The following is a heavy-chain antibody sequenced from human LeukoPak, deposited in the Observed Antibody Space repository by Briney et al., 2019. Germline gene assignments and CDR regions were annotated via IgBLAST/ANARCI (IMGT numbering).Heavy chain of an antibody. V-gene: IGHV4-38-2*02. CDR3: ARVSRGYDILY. D-gene: IGHD3-9*01. CDR2: IYHSGTT. Sequence: SETLSLTCTVSNYSITSGYYWGWIRQPPGKGLEWIGSIYHSGTTYYNPSLKSRVTISVDTSKNQFSLNLSSVTAADTAVYYCARVSRGYDILYWGQETLVTVSS. CDR1: NYSITSGYY. J-gene: IGHJ4*02.